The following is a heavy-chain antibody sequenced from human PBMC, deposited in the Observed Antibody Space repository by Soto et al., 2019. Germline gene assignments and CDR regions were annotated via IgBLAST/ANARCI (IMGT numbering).Heavy chain of an antibody. Sequence: QVQLVQSGTEVKKPGASVKVSCKASGYTFTSFGIGWVRQAPGQGLEWMGWINVYNGNTYYVQKLEGRVTMTTDTSTRTTYMDLRSLRSDDTGVYYWARVPFSSSWYGVDYWGQGTLITVPS. V-gene: IGHV1-18*01. D-gene: IGHD6-13*01. CDR3: ARVPFSSSWYGVDY. CDR1: GYTFTSFG. CDR2: INVYNGNT. J-gene: IGHJ4*02.